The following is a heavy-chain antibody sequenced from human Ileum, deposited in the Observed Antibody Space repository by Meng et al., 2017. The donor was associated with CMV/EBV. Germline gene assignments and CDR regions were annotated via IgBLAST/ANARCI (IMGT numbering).Heavy chain of an antibody. CDR3: AHGSGWLHDV. CDR1: GFSLDTDAVG. V-gene: IGHV2-5*02. J-gene: IGHJ4*02. D-gene: IGHD6-19*01. CDR2: IYWDDNK. Sequence: CTFSGFSLDTDAVGVGWIRQPPGKALEWLAFIYWDDNKYYHPSLQSRLTINKDTSKNHVVLTMTNMDPVDTATYYCAHGSGWLHDVWGQGTLVTVSS.